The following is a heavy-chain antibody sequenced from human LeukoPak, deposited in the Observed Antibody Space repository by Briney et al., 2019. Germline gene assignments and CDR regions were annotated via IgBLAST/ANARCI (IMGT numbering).Heavy chain of an antibody. CDR1: GFTFISYS. J-gene: IGHJ6*04. CDR2: ISSSNNYI. CDR3: ARDDCSGGSCLDV. V-gene: IGHV3-21*01. Sequence: PGGSLRLSCAASGFTFISYSMNWVRQAPGKGLEWVSSISSSNNYIYYADSVKGRFIISRDNAKNSLYLQMNSLRVEDTAVYYCARDDCSGGSCLDVWGKGTTVTASS. D-gene: IGHD2-15*01.